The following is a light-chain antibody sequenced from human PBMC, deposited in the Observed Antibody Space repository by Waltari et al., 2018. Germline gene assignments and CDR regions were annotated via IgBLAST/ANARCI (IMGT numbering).Light chain of an antibody. CDR2: DVS. J-gene: IGLJ3*02. Sequence: QSALTQPRSVSGSPGQSVTISCTGTSSDVGGYNYVSWYQQHPGKAPKRMIYDVSKRPSGFPDRFSGSKSGNTASLTISGLQAEDEADYYCCSYAGSYTSWVFGGGTKLTVL. V-gene: IGLV2-11*01. CDR3: CSYAGSYTSWV. CDR1: SSDVGGYNY.